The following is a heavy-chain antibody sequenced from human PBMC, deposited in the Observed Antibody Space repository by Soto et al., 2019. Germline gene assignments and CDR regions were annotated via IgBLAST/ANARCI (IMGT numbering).Heavy chain of an antibody. V-gene: IGHV3-33*01. D-gene: IGHD5-12*01. CDR1: GFTFSSYG. CDR2: IWYDGSNK. J-gene: IGHJ6*02. Sequence: QVQLVESGGGVVQPGRSLRLSCAASGFTFSSYGMHWVRQAPGKGLEWVAVIWYDGSNKYYADSVKGRFTISRDNSKNTLGLQMNSLRAEDKAVYYCEREHGLRDMVATIGSYYYGMDVWGQGTTVTVSS. CDR3: EREHGLRDMVATIGSYYYGMDV.